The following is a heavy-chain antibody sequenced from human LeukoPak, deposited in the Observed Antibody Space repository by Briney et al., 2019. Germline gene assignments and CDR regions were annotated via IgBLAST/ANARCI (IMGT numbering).Heavy chain of an antibody. CDR2: MNPNSGNT. Sequence: ASVKVSCKASGYTFTGYYMHWVRQATGQGLEWMGWMNPNSGNTGYAQKFQGRVTMTRNTSISTAYMELSSLRSEDTAVYYCAGGATGWYNWFDPWGQGTLVTVSS. V-gene: IGHV1-8*02. D-gene: IGHD1-14*01. CDR3: AGGATGWYNWFDP. J-gene: IGHJ5*02. CDR1: GYTFTGYY.